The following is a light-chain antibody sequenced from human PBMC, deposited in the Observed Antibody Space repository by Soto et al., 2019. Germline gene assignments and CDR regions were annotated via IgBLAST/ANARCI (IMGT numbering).Light chain of an antibody. CDR1: QSVNSD. CDR3: QQYAGSPIT. Sequence: EVVLTQSPGTLSLPPGERATLACSASQSVNSDLAWYHNKPGQAPRLLLSDASNRATGIPARFSGTGSATDFTVTTSRLEPGDFAVYDGQQYAGSPITFGQGTRLDIK. CDR2: DAS. J-gene: IGKJ5*01. V-gene: IGKV3-20*01.